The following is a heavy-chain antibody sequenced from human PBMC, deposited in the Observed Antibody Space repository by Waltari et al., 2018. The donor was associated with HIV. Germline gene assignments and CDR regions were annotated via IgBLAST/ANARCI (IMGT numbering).Heavy chain of an antibody. CDR3: AREGRYCSGGSCPQNWFGP. V-gene: IGHV4-38-2*02. CDR1: Y. D-gene: IGHD2-15*01. J-gene: IGHJ5*02. CDR2: IFHTGSA. Sequence: YWGWIRQTPGRRLEWIGSIFHTGSAYYNPSLKGRVSLSVDTSNNHFSLTLRSVTAADTAVYFCAREGRYCSGGSCPQNWFGPWGQGTLVTVST.